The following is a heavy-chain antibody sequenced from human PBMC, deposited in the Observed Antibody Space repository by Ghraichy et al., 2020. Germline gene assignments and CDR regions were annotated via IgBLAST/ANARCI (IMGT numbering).Heavy chain of an antibody. V-gene: IGHV4-59*01. J-gene: IGHJ6*03. CDR2: IYYSGST. Sequence: SETLSLTCTVSGGSISNYYWSWIRQPPGKGLEWIGYIYYSGSTNYNPSLKSRVTLSVDTSKNQFSLKLSSVTAADTAVYYCARAPSGGTAAGARYYYYMDVWGKGTTVTVSS. D-gene: IGHD6-13*01. CDR1: GGSISNYY. CDR3: ARAPSGGTAAGARYYYYMDV.